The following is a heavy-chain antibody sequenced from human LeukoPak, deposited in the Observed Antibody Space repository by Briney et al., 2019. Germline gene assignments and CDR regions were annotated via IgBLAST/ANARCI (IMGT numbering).Heavy chain of an antibody. D-gene: IGHD6-19*01. CDR3: TRDPGDTDGWYYFDY. V-gene: IGHV3-49*04. Sequence: GGSLRLSCTTSGFTFGGHTMHWVRQAPGKGLEWVGFIEASSHGGTTEYAASVKGRFTISRDDSKSIAHLQMNSLKTEDTAVYYCTRDPGDTDGWYYFDYWGQGTLVTVSS. CDR2: IEASSHGGTT. J-gene: IGHJ4*02. CDR1: GFTFGGHT.